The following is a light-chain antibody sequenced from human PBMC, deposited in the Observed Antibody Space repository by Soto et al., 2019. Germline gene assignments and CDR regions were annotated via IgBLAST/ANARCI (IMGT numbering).Light chain of an antibody. CDR3: LQDYNYPYS. V-gene: IGKV1-6*01. CDR2: GAS. Sequence: AIPMTQSPSSLSESVGDRVTITCRASQGIRKDLGWYQQKPGKAPKLLIYGASSLQSGVPSRFSGSGSGTDVSLTISSLQPEDFATYYCLQDYNYPYSFGKGTKLEIK. J-gene: IGKJ2*03. CDR1: QGIRKD.